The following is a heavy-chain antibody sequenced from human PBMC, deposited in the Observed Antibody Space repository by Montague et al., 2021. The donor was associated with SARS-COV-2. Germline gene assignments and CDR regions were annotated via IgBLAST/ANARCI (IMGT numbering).Heavy chain of an antibody. CDR1: GGSISSSSYY. V-gene: IGHV4-39*01. CDR2: IYYSGST. Sequence: SETLSLTCTVSGGSISSSSYYWGRIRQRPGKELEWIGSIYYSGSTYYNPSLKSLVPISVDTSNNQFSLKLTSVTAADTAVYYCARHLWVTTVTSHMYHYDIDVWGQGTTVTVSS. CDR3: ARHLWVTTVTSHMYHYDIDV. D-gene: IGHD4-17*01. J-gene: IGHJ6*02.